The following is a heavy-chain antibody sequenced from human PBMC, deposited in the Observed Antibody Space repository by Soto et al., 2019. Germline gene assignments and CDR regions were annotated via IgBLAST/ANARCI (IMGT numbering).Heavy chain of an antibody. CDR2: ISWNSDTL. Sequence: HPGGSLRLSCAASGFSFEHYAMHWVRQVPGKGLEWVSGISWNSDTLGYADSVKGRFTISRDNAMNSLHLQMNSLRVEDTALYYCAKGGPPDYGDYAASCFDFWGQGTMVTVSS. J-gene: IGHJ3*01. CDR1: GFSFEHYA. V-gene: IGHV3-9*01. D-gene: IGHD4-17*01. CDR3: AKGGPPDYGDYAASCFDF.